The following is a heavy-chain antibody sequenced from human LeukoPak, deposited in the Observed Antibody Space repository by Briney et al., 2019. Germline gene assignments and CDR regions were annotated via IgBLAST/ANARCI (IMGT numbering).Heavy chain of an antibody. CDR1: GYTFTSYG. J-gene: IGHJ4*02. CDR3: AREDSTGYSSLDY. V-gene: IGHV1-2*02. D-gene: IGHD3-22*01. Sequence: ASVNVSCKASGYTFTSYGISWVRQAPGQGLEWMGWINLKSGGTNYAQKFQARVTMTRETSISTAYMELSRLRSNDTAVYYCAREDSTGYSSLDYWGQGTLVAVSS. CDR2: INLKSGGT.